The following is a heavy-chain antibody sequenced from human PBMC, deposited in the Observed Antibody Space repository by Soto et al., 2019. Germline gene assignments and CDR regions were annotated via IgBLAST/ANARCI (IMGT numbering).Heavy chain of an antibody. Sequence: ASVKVSCKASGYTFTSYGISWVRQAPGQGLEWMGWISAYNGNTNYAQKLQGRVTMTTDTSTSTAYMELRSLRSDDTAVYYCATDFGGSGWYPLRAFDIWGQGTMVNVS. CDR1: GYTFTSYG. V-gene: IGHV1-18*01. CDR3: ATDFGGSGWYPLRAFDI. J-gene: IGHJ3*02. CDR2: ISAYNGNT. D-gene: IGHD6-19*01.